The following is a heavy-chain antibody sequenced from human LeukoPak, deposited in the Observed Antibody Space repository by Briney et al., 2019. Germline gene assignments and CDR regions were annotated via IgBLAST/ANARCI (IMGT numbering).Heavy chain of an antibody. CDR1: GGSISSSNW. CDR3: ARTAGIAVAGSRQYFDY. D-gene: IGHD6-19*01. J-gene: IGHJ4*02. CDR2: IYHSGST. Sequence: PSETLSLTCAVSGGSISSSNWWSWVRQPPGKGLEWIGEIYHSGSTNYNPSLKSRVTISVDKSKNQFSLKLRSVTAADTAVYYCARTAGIAVAGSRQYFDYWGQGTLVTVSS. V-gene: IGHV4-4*02.